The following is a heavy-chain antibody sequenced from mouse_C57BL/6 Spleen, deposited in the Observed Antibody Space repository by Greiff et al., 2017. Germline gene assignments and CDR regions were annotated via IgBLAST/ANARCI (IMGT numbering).Heavy chain of an antibody. D-gene: IGHD2-4*01. CDR2: IDPSDSYT. Sequence: QVQLQQPGAELVMPGASVKLSCKASGYTFTSYWMHWVKQRPGQGLEWIGEIDPSDSYTNYNQKFKGKSTLTVDKSSSTAYMQLSSLTSEDSAVYYCARTIKNAMDYWGQGTSVTVSS. CDR1: GYTFTSYW. CDR3: ARTIKNAMDY. J-gene: IGHJ4*01. V-gene: IGHV1-69*01.